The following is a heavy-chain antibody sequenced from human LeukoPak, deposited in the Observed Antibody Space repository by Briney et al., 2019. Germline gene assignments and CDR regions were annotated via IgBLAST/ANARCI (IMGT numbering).Heavy chain of an antibody. J-gene: IGHJ4*02. V-gene: IGHV3-66*02. CDR3: ARAGVYGDYGFDY. D-gene: IGHD4-17*01. CDR1: GFTVSSNY. Sequence: GWSLRLSCAASGFTVSSNYMSWVRQAPGKGLEWVSVIYSGGSTYYADSVKGRFTISRDNSKNTLYLQMNSLRAEDTAVYYCARAGVYGDYGFDYWGQGTLVTVSS. CDR2: IYSGGST.